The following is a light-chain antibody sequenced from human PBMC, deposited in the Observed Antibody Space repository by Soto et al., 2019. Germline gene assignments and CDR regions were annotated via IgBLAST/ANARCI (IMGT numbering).Light chain of an antibody. V-gene: IGLV1-40*01. CDR1: SSNLGANSN. Sequence: QSVLTQPPSVSGAPGQRVTISCTGSSSNLGANSNVHWYQQLAGAAPKLLIYGTSNRPSGVSDRFSGSKSGTSASLAITGLQAEDEADYYCQSYDNSLSGFYVFGTGTKVTVL. CDR2: GTS. CDR3: QSYDNSLSGFYV. J-gene: IGLJ1*01.